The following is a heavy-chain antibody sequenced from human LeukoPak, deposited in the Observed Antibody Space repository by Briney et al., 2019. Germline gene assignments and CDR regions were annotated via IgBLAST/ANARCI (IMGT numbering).Heavy chain of an antibody. D-gene: IGHD5-18*01. CDR1: GYTFTSYG. CDR2: ISAYNGNT. Sequence: RASVKVSCKASGYTFTSYGISWVRQAPGQGLEWMGWISAYNGNTNYAQKLQGRVTMTTDTSTSTAYMELRSLRSDDTAAYYCASRYSYGYGDDYWGQGTLVTVSS. V-gene: IGHV1-18*01. J-gene: IGHJ4*02. CDR3: ASRYSYGYGDDY.